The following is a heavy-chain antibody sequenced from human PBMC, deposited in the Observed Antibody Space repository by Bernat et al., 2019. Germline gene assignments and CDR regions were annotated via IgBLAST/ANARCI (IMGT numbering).Heavy chain of an antibody. V-gene: IGHV5-51*01. CDR2: IYPDDSDT. Sequence: EVQLVQSGAEVKKPGESLKISCKGSGYSFTNYWIAWVRQMPGEGLEWMGIIYPDDSDTRYSPAFQGKVTISADKSIYTAYLQWSGLKASDSAMYYCARLVFSSGNDAFDIWGQGTMVTVSS. CDR1: GYSFTNYW. D-gene: IGHD3-10*01. J-gene: IGHJ3*02. CDR3: ARLVFSSGNDAFDI.